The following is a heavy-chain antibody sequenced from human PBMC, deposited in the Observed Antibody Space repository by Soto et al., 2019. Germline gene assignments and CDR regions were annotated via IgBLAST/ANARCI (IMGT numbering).Heavy chain of an antibody. J-gene: IGHJ4*02. V-gene: IGHV4-61*01. CDR1: GASVSSRSYY. CDR2: MYYSGST. D-gene: IGHD3-22*01. Sequence: QVQLQESGPGLVKPSETLSLTCTVSGASVSSRSYYWSWIRQPPGKGLEWIGYMYYSGSTNYNPSLRSRVTISVDTSKNQFSLRLSSVTAADTAVYYCGRTDSSGDWAAWYWGQGTLVTVSS. CDR3: GRTDSSGDWAAWY.